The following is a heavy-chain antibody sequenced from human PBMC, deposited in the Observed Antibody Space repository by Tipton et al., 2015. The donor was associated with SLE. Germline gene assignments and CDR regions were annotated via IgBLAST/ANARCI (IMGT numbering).Heavy chain of an antibody. CDR3: ARPRSQFFNH. J-gene: IGHJ5*02. CDR1: GGSFSDYY. Sequence: TLSLTCAVYGGSFSDYYWSWVRQTPGKGLEWIGEINDRGNTNYNPSLKSRVTISVDTSKNQFSLELNSVTVADTAVYYCARPRSQFFNHWAQGTLVTVSS. CDR2: INDRGNT. V-gene: IGHV4-34*01.